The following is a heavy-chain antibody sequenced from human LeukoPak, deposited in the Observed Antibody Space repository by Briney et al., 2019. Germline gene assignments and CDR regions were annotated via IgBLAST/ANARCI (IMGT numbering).Heavy chain of an antibody. CDR1: GFTFSSVV. V-gene: IGHV3-74*01. CDR2: IDGDGSST. J-gene: IGHJ5*01. Sequence: GGSLRLSCAASGFTFSSVVIQCVRQAPGKGLVWVSRIDGDGSSTNYADSVKGRFTISRDNAKNTLYLQMNSLRAEDTAVYYCARGYSCSFYSWGQGTLVTVSS. D-gene: IGHD5-12*01. CDR3: ARGYSCSFYS.